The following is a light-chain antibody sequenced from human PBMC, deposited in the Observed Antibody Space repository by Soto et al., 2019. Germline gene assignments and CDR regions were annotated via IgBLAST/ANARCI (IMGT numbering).Light chain of an antibody. CDR3: QQYVSSPLT. V-gene: IGKV3-20*01. Sequence: EIVLTQSPVTLSFSPGERATLSCRASQSVSSSSLAWYQQKPGQAPRLLIYDTSSRATGIPDRFSGSGSGTDFTLTISRLEPEDFAVYYCQQYVSSPLTFGGGTKVDIK. J-gene: IGKJ4*01. CDR2: DTS. CDR1: QSVSSSS.